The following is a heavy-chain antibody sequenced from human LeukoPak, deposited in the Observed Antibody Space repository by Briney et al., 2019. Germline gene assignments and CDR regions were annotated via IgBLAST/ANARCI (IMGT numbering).Heavy chain of an antibody. V-gene: IGHV4-61*02. Sequence: PSQTLSLTCTVSGGSISSNNYYWSWIRQPAGKGLEWIGRIYTSGGTDYNPSLKSRVTISLDTSKNQFSLKLSSVTPEDTAVYYCARDLVMLGYDYWGQGTLVTVSS. D-gene: IGHD2-8*02. CDR3: ARDLVMLGYDY. CDR2: IYTSGGT. CDR1: GGSISSNNYY. J-gene: IGHJ4*02.